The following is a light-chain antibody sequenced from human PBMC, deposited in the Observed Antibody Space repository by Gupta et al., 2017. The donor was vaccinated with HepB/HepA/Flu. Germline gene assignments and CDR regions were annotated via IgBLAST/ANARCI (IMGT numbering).Light chain of an antibody. CDR3: QSYDTSLSGWV. CDR2: GNI. Sequence: QSVLTQPPSVSGAPGQRVTISCTGNSSNIGAGYDVHWYQQLPGTAPKLLIYGNINRPSGVPDRFSASKSDTSVSLAITGLQAEEDADYYCQSYDTSLSGWVFGGGTKLTVL. V-gene: IGLV1-40*01. CDR1: SSNIGAGYD. J-gene: IGLJ3*02.